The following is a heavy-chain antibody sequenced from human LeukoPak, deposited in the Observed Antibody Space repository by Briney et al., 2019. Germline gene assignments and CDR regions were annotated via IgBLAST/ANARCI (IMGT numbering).Heavy chain of an antibody. CDR1: SGSISSYY. D-gene: IGHD4-17*01. J-gene: IGHJ4*02. CDR3: ARGPTRYYFDC. V-gene: IGHV4-59*01. CDR2: IFYSGST. Sequence: PSETLSLTCTVSSGSISSYYWSWIRQPPGKGLEWIGYIFYSGSTNYNPSLKSRVTISVDTSKNQFSLGLGSVTAADTAVYYCARGPTRYYFDCWGQGTLVTVSS.